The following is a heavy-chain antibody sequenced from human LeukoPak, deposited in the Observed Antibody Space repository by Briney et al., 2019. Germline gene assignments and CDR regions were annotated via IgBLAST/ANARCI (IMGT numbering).Heavy chain of an antibody. D-gene: IGHD2-2*01. V-gene: IGHV1-8*01. CDR3: ARDGALVSAANLDY. Sequence: GASVKVSCKASGYTFTSYDINWVRQAAGQGLEWMGWMNPNSGNTGYAQKFQGRVTMTRNTSISTAYMELSRLRSDDTAVYYCARDGALVSAANLDYWGQGTLVTVSS. J-gene: IGHJ4*02. CDR1: GYTFTSYD. CDR2: MNPNSGNT.